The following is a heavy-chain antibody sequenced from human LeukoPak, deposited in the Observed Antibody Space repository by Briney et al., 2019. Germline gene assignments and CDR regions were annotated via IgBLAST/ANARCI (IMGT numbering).Heavy chain of an antibody. J-gene: IGHJ3*02. CDR3: ARRAAALDAFDI. D-gene: IGHD6-13*01. V-gene: IGHV3-74*01. Sequence: GGSLRLSCTASGFTFSSYWMHWVRQAPGKGLVWVSRIKSDGSSTTYADSVKGRFTISRDNAKNTLYLQMNSLRVEDTAVYYCARRAAALDAFDIWGQGTMVTVSS. CDR2: IKSDGSST. CDR1: GFTFSSYW.